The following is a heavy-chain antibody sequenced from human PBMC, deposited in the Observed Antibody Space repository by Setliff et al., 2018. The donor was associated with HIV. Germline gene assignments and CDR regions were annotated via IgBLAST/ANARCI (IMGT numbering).Heavy chain of an antibody. D-gene: IGHD4-17*01. CDR2: ISWNSGSI. CDR1: GFTFDDYA. V-gene: IGHV3-9*01. CDR3: AKSSVTPPYFDY. J-gene: IGHJ4*02. Sequence: PGGSLRLSCAASGFTFDDYAMHWVRQAPGKGLEWVSGISWNSGSIGYADSVKGRFTISRDNAKNSLYLQMNSLRAEDTALYYCAKSSVTPPYFDYWGQGTLVTVSS.